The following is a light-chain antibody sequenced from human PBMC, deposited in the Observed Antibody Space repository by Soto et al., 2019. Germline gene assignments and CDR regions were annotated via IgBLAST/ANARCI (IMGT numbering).Light chain of an antibody. CDR1: QSVSSF. J-gene: IGKJ2*01. Sequence: EIVLTQSPVTLSLSPGERATLSCRASQSVSSFLAWYQQKPGQPPRLLIYDVSHRAAGIPARFSGSGSGTDFTLTISSLEPEDFAVYHCLQRTDWRPVYTFGQGNKLEIK. V-gene: IGKV3-11*01. CDR3: LQRTDWRPVYT. CDR2: DVS.